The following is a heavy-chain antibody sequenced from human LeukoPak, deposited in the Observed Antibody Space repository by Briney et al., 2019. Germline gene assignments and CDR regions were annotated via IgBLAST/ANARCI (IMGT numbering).Heavy chain of an antibody. J-gene: IGHJ4*02. V-gene: IGHV4-59*01. D-gene: IGHD5-24*01. CDR3: ARGRDGYNLGFDY. Sequence: PSETLFLTCTVSGGSISGYFWSWIRQPPEKGLEWIAYIYYSGSTDYSPSLKSRVTISVDTSKNQFSLKLSSVTAADTAVYYCARGRDGYNLGFDYWGQGTLVTVSS. CDR1: GGSISGYF. CDR2: IYYSGST.